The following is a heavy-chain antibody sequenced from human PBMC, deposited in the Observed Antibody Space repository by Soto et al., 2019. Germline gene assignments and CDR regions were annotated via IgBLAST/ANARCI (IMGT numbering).Heavy chain of an antibody. CDR2: VNWNGGST. Sequence: EVQLVESGGGVLRPGGSLRLSCAASGFIFDDYGMSWARQAPGKGLEWVSGVNWNGGSTGYADSVKGRFTISRDNAKNFLFLQMHSLRVEDTAFYYCVRGASLNFDYWGQGTLVTVSS. V-gene: IGHV3-20*04. CDR3: VRGASLNFDY. CDR1: GFIFDDYG. J-gene: IGHJ4*02. D-gene: IGHD1-26*01.